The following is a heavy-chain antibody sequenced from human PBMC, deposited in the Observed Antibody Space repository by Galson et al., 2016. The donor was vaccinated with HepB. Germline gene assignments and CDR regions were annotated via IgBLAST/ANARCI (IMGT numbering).Heavy chain of an antibody. J-gene: IGHJ4*02. CDR3: ARDVQFRFDY. CDR1: GFIFKNYW. Sequence: SCAASGFIFKNYWMAWVRQAPGQGLEWLGWISANSGNTIYAQKFQDRVTMNRDTSASTVYMDLRSLRSDDTAVYYCARDVQFRFDYWGQGTLVTVSS. V-gene: IGHV1-18*01. CDR2: ISANSGNT. D-gene: IGHD4-11*01.